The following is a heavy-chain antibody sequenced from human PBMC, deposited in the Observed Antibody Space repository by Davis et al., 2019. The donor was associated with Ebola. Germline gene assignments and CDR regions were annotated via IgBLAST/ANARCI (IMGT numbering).Heavy chain of an antibody. CDR3: VTPIVGDTRPNDY. V-gene: IGHV3-64D*06. CDR2: ISSNGGLT. CDR1: GFPFRTYA. Sequence: GESLKISCSVSGFPFRTYAMHWVRQAPGKGPEYVAAISSNGGLTYYADSVKDRFTISRDNSKNTLYFQMSGLRPEDTAVYYCVTPIVGDTRPNDYWGQGTLVTVSS. J-gene: IGHJ4*02. D-gene: IGHD1-26*01.